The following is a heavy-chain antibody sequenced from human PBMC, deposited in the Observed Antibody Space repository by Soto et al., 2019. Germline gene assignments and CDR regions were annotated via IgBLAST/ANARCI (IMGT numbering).Heavy chain of an antibody. Sequence: ETLSLTCTVAGVSISGFYWSWVRQPAGKGLEWIGRIYSSGTTKYNPSLRNRVTMSVDTSTDQYSLNLASMTAADTAVYFCARGPFCGDDCYFDVWGQGTQVTVSS. CDR3: ARGPFCGDDCYFDV. CDR1: GVSISGFY. CDR2: IYSSGTT. D-gene: IGHD2-21*02. V-gene: IGHV4-4*07. J-gene: IGHJ4*02.